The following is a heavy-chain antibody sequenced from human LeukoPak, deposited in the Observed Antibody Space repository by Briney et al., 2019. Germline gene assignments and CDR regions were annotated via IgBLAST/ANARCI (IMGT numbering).Heavy chain of an antibody. CDR2: ISYDGSNK. D-gene: IGHD1-26*01. CDR3: ARARELLNIPLDAFDI. CDR1: GFTFSSYA. Sequence: KSGGSLRLSCAASGFTFSSYAMYWVRQAPGKGLEWVAVISYDGSNKYYADSVKGRFTIFRDNSKNTLYLQMNSLRAEDTAVYYCARARELLNIPLDAFDIWGQGTMVTVSS. V-gene: IGHV3-30-3*01. J-gene: IGHJ3*02.